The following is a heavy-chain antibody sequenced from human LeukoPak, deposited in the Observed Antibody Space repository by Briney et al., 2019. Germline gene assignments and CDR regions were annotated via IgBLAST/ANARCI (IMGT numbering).Heavy chain of an antibody. Sequence: SETLSLTCTVSGGSISSYHWSWIRQPPGKGLEWIGYIYDSGSTNYNPSLKSRVTISVDTSKNQFSLKLSSVTAADTAVYYCARDTYDILTGYYTGQHPWGQGTLVTVSS. V-gene: IGHV4-59*01. CDR1: GGSISSYH. D-gene: IGHD3-9*01. J-gene: IGHJ5*02. CDR3: ARDTYDILTGYYTGQHP. CDR2: IYDSGST.